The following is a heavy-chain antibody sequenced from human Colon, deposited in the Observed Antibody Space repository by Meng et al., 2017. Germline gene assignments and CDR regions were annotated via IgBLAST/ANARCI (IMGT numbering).Heavy chain of an antibody. V-gene: IGHV4-38-2*01. D-gene: IGHD3-22*01. Sequence: QVQLQESGPGLVKHSETLSLTCSVSGYSISTAYYWGWIRQTPGKGLEWIASIDRSGTTYYNPSLESRVTISVDTSKNHFSLRLNSVTAADTAVYFCARTIYSSSVDYWGQGTLVTVSS. CDR1: GYSISTAYY. J-gene: IGHJ4*02. CDR2: IDRSGTT. CDR3: ARTIYSSSVDY.